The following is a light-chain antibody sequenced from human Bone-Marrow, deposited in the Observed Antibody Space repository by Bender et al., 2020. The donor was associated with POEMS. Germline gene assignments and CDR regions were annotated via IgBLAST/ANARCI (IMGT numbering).Light chain of an antibody. J-gene: IGLJ3*02. CDR2: DVS. V-gene: IGLV2-14*03. Sequence: QSALTQSASVSGSPGQSITISCSGTSSDVGGYNHVSWYQQHPGKAPKVIIFDVSNRPSGISNRFSGSKSANAASLTISGLQAEDEAVYYCSSYTSISTLVFGGGTKVTVL. CDR1: SSDVGGYNH. CDR3: SSYTSISTLV.